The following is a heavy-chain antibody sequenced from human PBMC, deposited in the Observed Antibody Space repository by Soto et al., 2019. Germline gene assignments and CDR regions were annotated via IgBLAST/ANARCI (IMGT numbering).Heavy chain of an antibody. V-gene: IGHV3-30-3*01. CDR1: GFTFRDYA. D-gene: IGHD6-6*01. J-gene: IGHJ6*02. Sequence: QVHLEGSGGGGVQPGRSLRLSFAASGFTFRDYAFPCVRQGPGKGLEWVTLISYDGSSTLFADSVKGRFTISRDNSQKTLYLQMNSLRAEDTAVYYCARQGMAARKYFHKYLDVWGQGTTVIVSS. CDR3: ARQGMAARKYFHKYLDV. CDR2: ISYDGSST.